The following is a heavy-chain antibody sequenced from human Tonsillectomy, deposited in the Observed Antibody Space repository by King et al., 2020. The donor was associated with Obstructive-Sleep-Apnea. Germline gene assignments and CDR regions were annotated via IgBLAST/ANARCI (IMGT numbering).Heavy chain of an antibody. CDR3: AKMGLIVSAY. V-gene: IGHV3-23*05. Sequence: EVQLVESGGGLAQPGGSLRLSCVASGFSFSYYGMTWVRQAPGKGLEWVSTIRSNVTYYADSVQGPFTISRDNSKNTLYLQMNSLRADDTATYYCAKMGLIVSAYWGRGTLVAVSS. CDR1: GFSFSYYG. J-gene: IGHJ4*02. CDR2: IRSNVT. D-gene: IGHD3-22*01.